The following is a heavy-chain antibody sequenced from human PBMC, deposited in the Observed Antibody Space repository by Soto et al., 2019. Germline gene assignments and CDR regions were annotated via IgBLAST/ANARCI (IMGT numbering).Heavy chain of an antibody. Sequence: PSETLSLTCTVSGGSISSSSYYWGWIRQPPGKGLEWIGSIYYSGSTYYNPSLKSRVTISVDTSKNQFSLKLSSVTAADTAVYYCARRGGYSYGRFFDYWGQAPLVTVSS. CDR1: GGSISSSSYY. CDR3: ARRGGYSYGRFFDY. V-gene: IGHV4-39*01. D-gene: IGHD5-18*01. J-gene: IGHJ4*02. CDR2: IYYSGST.